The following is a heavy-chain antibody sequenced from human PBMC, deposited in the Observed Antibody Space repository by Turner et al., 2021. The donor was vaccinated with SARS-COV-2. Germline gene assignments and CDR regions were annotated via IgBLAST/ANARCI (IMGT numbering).Heavy chain of an antibody. J-gene: IGHJ6*02. Sequence: QVQLQESGPGLVKPSETLSLPGTVPGGSISSYYWSWIRQPPGKGPEWIGYSYYSGSTNYNPSLKSRVTISVDTSKNQFSLKLSSVTAADTAVYYCARVVPIGVYGSGSYDHGMDVWGQGTTVTVSS. V-gene: IGHV4-59*01. CDR1: GGSISSYY. D-gene: IGHD3-10*01. CDR2: SYYSGST. CDR3: ARVVPIGVYGSGSYDHGMDV.